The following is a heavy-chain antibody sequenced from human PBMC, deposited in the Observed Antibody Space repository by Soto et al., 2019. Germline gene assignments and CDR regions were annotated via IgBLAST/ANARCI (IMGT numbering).Heavy chain of an antibody. CDR3: ARDDYGSGSYYNVGYYGMDV. V-gene: IGHV3-48*03. CDR1: GFPFSNYE. Sequence: AESLRLCCTASGFPFSNYEMNGVRQAPGKGLEWVSYISSSGVTDTYYADSVKGRFTISRDNAKNSLYLQMNSLRAEDTAVYYCARDDYGSGSYYNVGYYGMDVWGQGTTVTVS. J-gene: IGHJ6*02. CDR2: ISSSGVTDT. D-gene: IGHD3-10*01.